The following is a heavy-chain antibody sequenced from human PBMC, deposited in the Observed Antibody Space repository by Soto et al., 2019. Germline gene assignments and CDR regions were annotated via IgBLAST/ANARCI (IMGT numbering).Heavy chain of an antibody. V-gene: IGHV3-23*01. Sequence: EVQLLESGGDLVQPGGSLRLSCAASGFTFSSYAMNWVRQAPGKGLEWVSAISGSGGNTFYADSVKGRFTISRDNSKNTLFLQMHSLRAEDTAIYYCAMLNSGSYSYHGMAVWGQGNTVTVSS. D-gene: IGHD1-26*01. CDR2: ISGSGGNT. CDR3: AMLNSGSYSYHGMAV. J-gene: IGHJ6*02. CDR1: GFTFSSYA.